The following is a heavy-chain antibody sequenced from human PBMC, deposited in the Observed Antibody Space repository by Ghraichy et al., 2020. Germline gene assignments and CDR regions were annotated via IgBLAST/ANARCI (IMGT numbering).Heavy chain of an antibody. V-gene: IGHV4-39*07. J-gene: IGHJ4*02. Sequence: SETLSLTCTVSGGSISSSSYYWGWIRQPPGKGLEWIGSIYYSGSTYYNQSLKSRVTISVDTSKNQFSLKLSSVTAADTAVYYCARDLGRGYRNFNYFDYWGQGTLVTVSS. CDR1: GGSISSSSYY. CDR3: ARDLGRGYRNFNYFDY. D-gene: IGHD6-25*01. CDR2: IYYSGST.